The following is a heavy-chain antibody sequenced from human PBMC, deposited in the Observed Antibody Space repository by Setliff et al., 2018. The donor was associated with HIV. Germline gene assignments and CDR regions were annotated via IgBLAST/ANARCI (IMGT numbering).Heavy chain of an antibody. CDR3: ARGRYSSSWYSDY. V-gene: IGHV4-4*08. J-gene: IGHJ4*02. CDR2: IYTSGST. D-gene: IGHD6-13*01. CDR1: GGSISSYY. Sequence: PSETLSLTCTVSGGSISSYYWSWIRQPPGKGLEWIGYIYTSGSTNYNPSLKSRVTISVDTSKNQFSLKLSSVTAADTAVYYCARGRYSSSWYSDYWGQGTLVTVSS.